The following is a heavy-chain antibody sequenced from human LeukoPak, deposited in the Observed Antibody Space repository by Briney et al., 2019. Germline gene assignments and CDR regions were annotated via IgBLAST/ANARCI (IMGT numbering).Heavy chain of an antibody. CDR1: GFTFSSYG. J-gene: IGHJ4*02. V-gene: IGHV3-30*02. D-gene: IGHD3-9*01. Sequence: PGGSLRLSCAASGFTFSSYGMHWVRQAPGKGLEWVAFISYDGSNKYYADSLKGRFTVSRDNSKNTLSLQMNSLRAEDTAVYYCTKVIGLTLSAVDYWGQGTLVTVSS. CDR2: ISYDGSNK. CDR3: TKVIGLTLSAVDY.